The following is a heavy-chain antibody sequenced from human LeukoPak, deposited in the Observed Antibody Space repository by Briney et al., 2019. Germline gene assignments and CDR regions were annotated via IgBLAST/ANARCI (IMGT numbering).Heavy chain of an antibody. Sequence: PGGSLRLSCAASGFSDSSSGIHCVRQAPGKGLDWLAFIQYDGRNKYYADSVKGRFTMSRDNSKNTLTMFLQMNSLRVEDTAVYYCAKGGDYALDYWGQGTLVTVSS. V-gene: IGHV3-30*02. CDR1: GFSDSSSG. CDR2: IQYDGRNK. CDR3: AKGGDYALDY. J-gene: IGHJ4*02. D-gene: IGHD4-17*01.